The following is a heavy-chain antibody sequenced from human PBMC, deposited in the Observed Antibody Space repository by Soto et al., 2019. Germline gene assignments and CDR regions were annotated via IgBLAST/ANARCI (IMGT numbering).Heavy chain of an antibody. CDR1: GFTFNKYW. D-gene: IGHD4-17*01. CDR3: ATGDNGDFFAGRYSMDV. CDR2: INPDGSST. V-gene: IGHV3-74*01. J-gene: IGHJ6*03. Sequence: EMQLEESGGGLVQPGGSLRLSCTGSGFTFNKYWIHWVRQVPEKGLVWVSRINPDGSSTNYAGSVKGRFTISRDNAKNTLYLQMSSLRVEDTAVYYCATGDNGDFFAGRYSMDVWGQGTTVTVSS.